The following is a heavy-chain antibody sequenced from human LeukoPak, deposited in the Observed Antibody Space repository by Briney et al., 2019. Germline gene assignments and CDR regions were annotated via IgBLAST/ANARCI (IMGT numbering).Heavy chain of an antibody. CDR1: GFTFSSYG. CDR3: AKDCEVGYCSRN. D-gene: IGHD2-2*01. Sequence: GRSLRLSCGASGFTFSSYGMHWVRQAPGKGLEWVAVISHDGSNKYYADSVKGRFTISRDNSKNTLYLQMNSLRAEDTAVYYCAKDCEVGYCSRNWGQGTLVTVPS. CDR2: ISHDGSNK. V-gene: IGHV3-30*18. J-gene: IGHJ4*02.